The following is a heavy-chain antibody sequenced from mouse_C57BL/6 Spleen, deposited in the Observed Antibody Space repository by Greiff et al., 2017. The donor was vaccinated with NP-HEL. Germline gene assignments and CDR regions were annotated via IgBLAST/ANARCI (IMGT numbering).Heavy chain of an antibody. CDR2: ISYDGSN. CDR3: APFYYGSSSYYYAMDY. Sequence: EVQLQESGPGLVKPSQSLSLTCSVTGYSITSGYYWNWIRQSPGNKLEWMGYISYDGSNNYNPSLKNRISITRDTSKNQFFLKLNSVTTEYTPTYYCAPFYYGSSSYYYAMDYWGQGTSVTVSS. D-gene: IGHD1-1*01. V-gene: IGHV3-6*01. J-gene: IGHJ4*01. CDR1: GYSITSGYY.